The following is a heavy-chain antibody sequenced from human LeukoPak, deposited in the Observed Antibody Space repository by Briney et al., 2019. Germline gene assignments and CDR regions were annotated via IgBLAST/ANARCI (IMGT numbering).Heavy chain of an antibody. Sequence: PSETLSLTCIVSGYSITSGYYWGWIRQPPGKGLEWIGSIYHSGDTYYNPSLKSRLTTSIDTSKNHFSLKLSSVTAADTAVYYCARGGYSYENWFDPWGQGTLVTVSS. CDR2: IYHSGDT. D-gene: IGHD5-18*01. V-gene: IGHV4-38-2*02. J-gene: IGHJ5*02. CDR3: ARGGYSYENWFDP. CDR1: GYSITSGYY.